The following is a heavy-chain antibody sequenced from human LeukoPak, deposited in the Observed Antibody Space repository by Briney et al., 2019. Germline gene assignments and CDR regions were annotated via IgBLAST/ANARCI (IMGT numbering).Heavy chain of an antibody. CDR3: ARDSVEWYIFDY. CDR2: TNRDGSST. Sequence: PGGSLRLSCAASGFTFSSYWVHWVRQAPGKGPVRVARTNRDGSSTAYADSVKGRFTISKDNAKNTLYLLMNSLRAEDTAVYYCARDSVEWYIFDYWGQGTLVTVSS. D-gene: IGHD3-3*01. J-gene: IGHJ4*02. V-gene: IGHV3-74*01. CDR1: GFTFSSYW.